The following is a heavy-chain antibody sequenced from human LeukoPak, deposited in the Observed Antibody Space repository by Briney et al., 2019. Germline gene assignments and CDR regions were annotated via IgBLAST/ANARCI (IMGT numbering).Heavy chain of an antibody. V-gene: IGHV4-30-4*01. J-gene: IGHJ5*02. Sequence: SETLSLTCTVSGGSISSGDYYWSWIRQPPGKGLEWIGYIYYSGSTYYNPSLKSRVTISVDTSKNQISLKLSSVTAADTAVYYCARVPDAWVVPNGKAWFDPWGQGTLVTVSS. CDR2: IYYSGST. D-gene: IGHD1-1*01. CDR3: ARVPDAWVVPNGKAWFDP. CDR1: GGSISSGDYY.